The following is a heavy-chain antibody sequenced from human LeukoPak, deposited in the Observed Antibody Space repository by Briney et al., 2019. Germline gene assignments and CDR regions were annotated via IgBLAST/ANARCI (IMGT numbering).Heavy chain of an antibody. CDR1: GGSISSSSYY. CDR2: IYYNGST. V-gene: IGHV4-39*07. Sequence: SETLSLTCTVSGGSISSSSYYWGWIRQPPGKGLEWIGSIYYNGSTYYNPSLKSRVTISVDTSKNQFSLKLSSVTAADTAVYYCARDDQWLATSGWGQGTLVTVSS. CDR3: ARDDQWLATSG. D-gene: IGHD6-19*01. J-gene: IGHJ4*02.